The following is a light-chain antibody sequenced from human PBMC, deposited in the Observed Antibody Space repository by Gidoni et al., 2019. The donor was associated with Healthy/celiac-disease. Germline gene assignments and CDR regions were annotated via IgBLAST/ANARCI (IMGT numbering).Light chain of an antibody. Sequence: VVIQFPVYMALSLGERATINCKSRQSVVDGSNTQHYLAWYQQKPGTPPKLLIYWASTRDSGVPDRFSGSGFGTDFTLTISSLQAEDFAVYYCQQYYSTPLTFGQGTKVEIK. J-gene: IGKJ1*01. CDR3: QQYYSTPLT. V-gene: IGKV4-1*01. CDR2: WAS. CDR1: QSVVDGSNTQHY.